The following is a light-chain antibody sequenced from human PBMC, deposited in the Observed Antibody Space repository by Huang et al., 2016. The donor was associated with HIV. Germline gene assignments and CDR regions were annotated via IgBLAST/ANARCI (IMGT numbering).Light chain of an antibody. CDR3: QQYNKWPPEYT. Sequence: VMMSQSPATLAASPGERVTLSCGASQSVNTNFAWYQQQPGQPPRLLIYAASARATVVPARFAGSGSGTEFTLTIDSLQSDDFAVYYCQQYNKWPPEYTFGQGTRLEIK. CDR1: QSVNTN. CDR2: AAS. J-gene: IGKJ2*01. V-gene: IGKV3-15*01.